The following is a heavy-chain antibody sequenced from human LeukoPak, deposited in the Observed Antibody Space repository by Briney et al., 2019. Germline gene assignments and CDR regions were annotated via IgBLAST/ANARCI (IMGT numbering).Heavy chain of an antibody. J-gene: IGHJ4*02. V-gene: IGHV4-30-2*01. Sequence: SQTLSLTCAVSGGSISSDGNSWSWIRQPPGKGLEWIGHIYHSGSTYYNPSLKSRVTISVDRSKNQFSLKLNSVTAADTAVYYCARSQNYYGSGDYWSQGTLVTVSS. CDR2: IYHSGST. D-gene: IGHD3-10*01. CDR3: ARSQNYYGSGDY. CDR1: GGSISSDGNS.